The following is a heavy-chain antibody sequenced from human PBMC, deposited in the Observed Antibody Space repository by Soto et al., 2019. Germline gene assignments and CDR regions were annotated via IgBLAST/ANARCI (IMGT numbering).Heavy chain of an antibody. CDR1: GGTFSSYA. J-gene: IGHJ2*01. Sequence: SVKVSCKASGGTFSSYAISWVRQAPGQGLEWMGGIIPIFGTANYAQKFQGRVTITADKSTSTAYMELSSLRSEDTAVYYCARPDKIQWEPHYGNWYFDLWGRGPLVSVSS. CDR2: IIPIFGTA. V-gene: IGHV1-69*06. D-gene: IGHD1-26*01. CDR3: ARPDKIQWEPHYGNWYFDL.